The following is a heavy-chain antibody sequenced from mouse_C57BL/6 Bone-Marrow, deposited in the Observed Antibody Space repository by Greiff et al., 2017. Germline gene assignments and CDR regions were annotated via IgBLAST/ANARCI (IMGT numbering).Heavy chain of an antibody. CDR1: GYTFTDYN. CDR3: ARWTNVGRGHDY. CDR2: INPNNGGT. D-gene: IGHD3-3*01. Sequence: VQLQQSGPELVKPGASVKIPCKASGYTFTDYNMDWVKQSHGKSLEWIGYINPNNGGTFYNQKFKGKATLTVDKSSSTAYMELRSLTSEDTAVYYCARWTNVGRGHDYWCQGNTLTVSS. J-gene: IGHJ2*01. V-gene: IGHV1-18*01.